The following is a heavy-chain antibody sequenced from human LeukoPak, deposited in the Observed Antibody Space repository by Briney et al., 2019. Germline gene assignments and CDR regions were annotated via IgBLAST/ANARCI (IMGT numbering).Heavy chain of an antibody. CDR2: IWYDGSNK. CDR3: ARAHPNDVVVPAATRILYYYYGMDV. V-gene: IGHV3-33*08. CDR1: GFTFDDYA. J-gene: IGHJ6*02. D-gene: IGHD2-2*01. Sequence: GGSLRLSCAASGFTFDDYAMNWVRQAPGKGLEWVAVIWYDGSNKYYADSVKGRFTISRDNSKNTLYLQMNSLRAEDTAVYYCARAHPNDVVVPAATRILYYYYGMDVWGQGTTVTVSS.